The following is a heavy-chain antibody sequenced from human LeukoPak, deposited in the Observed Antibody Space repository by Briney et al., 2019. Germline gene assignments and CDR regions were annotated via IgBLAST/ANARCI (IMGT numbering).Heavy chain of an antibody. CDR2: IDPNSGGT. J-gene: IGHJ2*01. V-gene: IGHV1-2*02. D-gene: IGHD3-10*01. CDR3: ARGRGTTMVRGVITNYIDL. Sequence: ASVNVSCKASGYTFTAHYIHWVRQAPGQGLEWMGWIDPNSGGTNYAQKFLGSVTMTGDTSINTAFMELSRLRSDDTAIYYCARGRGTTMVRGVITNYIDLWGRGSLVTVSS. CDR1: GYTFTAHY.